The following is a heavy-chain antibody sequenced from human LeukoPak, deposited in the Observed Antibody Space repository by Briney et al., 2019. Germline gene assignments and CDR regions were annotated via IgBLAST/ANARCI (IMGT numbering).Heavy chain of an antibody. J-gene: IGHJ4*02. CDR3: ARGAFDSWGYYFDY. V-gene: IGHV1-2*02. D-gene: IGHD3-9*01. CDR1: GYTFTAGYY. Sequence: GASVKVSCKASGYTFTAGYYMHWVRQAPGQGLEWMGWINPNSGGTNYAQKLQGRVTMTTDTSTSTAYMELRSLRSDDTAVYYCARGAFDSWGYYFDYWGQGTLVTVSS. CDR2: INPNSGGT.